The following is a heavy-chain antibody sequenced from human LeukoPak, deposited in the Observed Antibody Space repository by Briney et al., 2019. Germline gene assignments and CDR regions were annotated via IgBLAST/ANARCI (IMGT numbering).Heavy chain of an antibody. J-gene: IGHJ4*02. CDR2: IYYSGST. CDR1: GGSISSYY. Sequence: PSETLSLTCTVSGGSISSYYWSWIRQPPGKGLEWIGYIYYSGSTNYNPSLKSRVTISVDTSKNQFSLKLSSVTAADTAVYYYARGVRSWVDYWGQGTLVTVSS. CDR3: ARGVRSWVDY. V-gene: IGHV4-59*01. D-gene: IGHD1-26*01.